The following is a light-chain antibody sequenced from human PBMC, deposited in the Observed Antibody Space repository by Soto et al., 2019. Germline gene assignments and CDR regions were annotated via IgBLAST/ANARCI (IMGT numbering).Light chain of an antibody. CDR2: AAS. J-gene: IGKJ4*01. V-gene: IGKV1-9*01. CDR1: QGISSY. Sequence: DIQLTQSPSFLSASVGDRVTITCRASQGISSYLIWYQQKPGKAPKLLIYAASTLQSGVPSRFSGSGSGTEFTLTISSLQPEDFATYFCQQLYISPLTFGGGTKVEIK. CDR3: QQLYISPLT.